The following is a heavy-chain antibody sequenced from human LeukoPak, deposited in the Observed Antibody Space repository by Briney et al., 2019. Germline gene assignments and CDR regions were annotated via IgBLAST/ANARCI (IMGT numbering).Heavy chain of an antibody. V-gene: IGHV1-69*06. CDR1: GGTLSSYA. J-gene: IGHJ4*02. CDR2: IIPIFGTA. D-gene: IGHD3-22*01. Sequence: ASVKVSCKASGGTLSSYAISWVRQAPGQGLEWMGGIIPIFGTANYALKFQGRVTITADKSTSTAYMELSSLRSEDTAVYYCARVVVSDYYDSSGYGYWGQGTLVTVSS. CDR3: ARVVVSDYYDSSGYGY.